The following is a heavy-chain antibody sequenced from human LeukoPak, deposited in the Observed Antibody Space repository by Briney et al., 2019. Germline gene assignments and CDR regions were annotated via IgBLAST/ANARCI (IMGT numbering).Heavy chain of an antibody. Sequence: GGSLRLSCAASGFTFSNYGMHWVRQAPGKGLEWAAVIYYGGSNKYYADSVKGRFTISRDDPKNTLYLQMNSLRADDTAVYYCARVQYSSGRAFYFDYWGQGTLVTVSS. CDR1: GFTFSNYG. CDR2: IYYGGSNK. D-gene: IGHD6-19*01. CDR3: ARVQYSSGRAFYFDY. J-gene: IGHJ4*02. V-gene: IGHV3-33*01.